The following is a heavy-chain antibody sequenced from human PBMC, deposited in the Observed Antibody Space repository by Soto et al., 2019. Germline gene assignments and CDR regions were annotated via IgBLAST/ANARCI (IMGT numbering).Heavy chain of an antibody. V-gene: IGHV1-69*02. CDR3: ARGPLVVLNYFES. Sequence: QVQLVQSGTEVKKPGSSVKVSCKASGGTFRNYPINWVRQAPGQGLEWMGSIFPLTDIPDYAQNFQARLTISADQSTSTAYMELSSLTSDDTAMYFCARGPLVVLNYFESWGQGPLVTVSS. CDR1: GGTFRNYP. CDR2: IFPLTDIP. J-gene: IGHJ4*02.